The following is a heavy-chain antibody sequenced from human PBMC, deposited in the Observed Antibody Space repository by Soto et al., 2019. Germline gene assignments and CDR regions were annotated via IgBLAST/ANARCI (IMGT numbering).Heavy chain of an antibody. V-gene: IGHV4-31*03. Sequence: SETLSLTCTVSGGSISSGGYYWSWIRQHPGKGLEWIGYIYYSGSTYYNPSLKSRVTISVDTSKNQFSLKLSSVTAADTAVYYCARDHLSSIAAPPGMDVRGQGTTVTVSS. CDR2: IYYSGST. CDR1: GGSISSGGYY. CDR3: ARDHLSSIAAPPGMDV. J-gene: IGHJ6*02. D-gene: IGHD6-6*01.